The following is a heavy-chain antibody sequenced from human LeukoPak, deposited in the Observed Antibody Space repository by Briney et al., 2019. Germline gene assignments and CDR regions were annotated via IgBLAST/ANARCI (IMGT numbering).Heavy chain of an antibody. CDR1: GFNVTTNN. J-gene: IGHJ4*02. Sequence: PGGSLRLSCVGSGFNVTTNNMYWVRRAPGKGLECVSTFLAGGLLDYADSVRDRFTISRDTSKNTLYLQMNSLRAEDTAVYYCARSTYYYDSSGLRAKGSFDYWGQGTLVTVSS. D-gene: IGHD3-22*01. CDR3: ARSTYYYDSSGLRAKGSFDY. V-gene: IGHV3-66*01. CDR2: FLAGGLL.